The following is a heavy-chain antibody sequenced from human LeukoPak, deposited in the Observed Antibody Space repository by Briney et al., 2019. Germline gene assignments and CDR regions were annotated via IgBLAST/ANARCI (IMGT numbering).Heavy chain of an antibody. J-gene: IGHJ4*02. CDR3: ARHASTVVRDYFDY. V-gene: IGHV4-30-2*03. D-gene: IGHD4-23*01. CDR2: IYHSGST. CDR1: GGSISSGGYY. Sequence: TLSLTCTVSGGSISSGGYYWSWIRQPPGKGLEWIGYIYHSGSTYYNPSLKSRVTISVDTSKNQFSLKLSSVTAADTAVYYCARHASTVVRDYFDYWGQGTLVTVSS.